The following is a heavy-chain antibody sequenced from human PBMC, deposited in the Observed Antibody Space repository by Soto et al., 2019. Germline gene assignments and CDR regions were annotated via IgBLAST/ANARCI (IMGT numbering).Heavy chain of an antibody. CDR3: AKSWGSDYYYGMDV. Sequence: PSETLSLTCTVSGGSISSSSYYWGWIRQPPGKGLEWIGSIYYSGSAYYNPSLKSRVTISVDTSKNQFSLKLSSVTAADTAVYYCAKSWGSDYYYGMDVWGRGTTVTVSS. V-gene: IGHV4-39*01. D-gene: IGHD7-27*01. CDR2: IYYSGSA. J-gene: IGHJ6*02. CDR1: GGSISSSSYY.